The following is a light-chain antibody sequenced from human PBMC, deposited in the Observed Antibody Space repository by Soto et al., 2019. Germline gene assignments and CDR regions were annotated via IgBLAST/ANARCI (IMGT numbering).Light chain of an antibody. V-gene: IGLV1-51*01. J-gene: IGLJ2*01. Sequence: QTVVTQPPSVSAAPGKKVTIPSSGRSSTFGKNYESWYQRLPGTAPKLLIYDNNERSSGIPDRFSGSKSGTSATLGIAGLQTGDEADYYCGTWDTSLSAVVFGGGTKLTVL. CDR2: DNN. CDR1: SSTFGKNY. CDR3: GTWDTSLSAVV.